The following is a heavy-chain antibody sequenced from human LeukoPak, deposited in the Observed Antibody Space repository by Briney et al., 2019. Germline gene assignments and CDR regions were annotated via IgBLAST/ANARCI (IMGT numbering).Heavy chain of an antibody. CDR1: GYTFTGYY. V-gene: IGHV1-2*02. D-gene: IGHD2-15*01. Sequence: VASVKVSCKASGYTFTGYYMHWVRQAPGQGLEWMGWINPNSGGTNYAKKFQGRVTMTRDTSISTAYMELSRLRSDDTAVYYCARDKSGSGSSDVNWFDPWGQGTLVTVSS. CDR3: ARDKSGSGSSDVNWFDP. J-gene: IGHJ5*02. CDR2: INPNSGGT.